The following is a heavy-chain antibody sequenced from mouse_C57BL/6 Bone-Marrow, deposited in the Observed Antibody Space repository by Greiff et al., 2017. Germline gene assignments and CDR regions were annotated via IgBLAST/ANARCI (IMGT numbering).Heavy chain of an antibody. V-gene: IGHV5-4*01. CDR3: ARDRDLDSSGAMDY. J-gene: IGHJ4*01. CDR1: GFTFSSYA. Sequence: EVQGVESGGGLVKPGGSLKLSCAASGFTFSSYAMSWVRQPPEKRLEWVATISDGGSYTYYPDNVKGRFTISRDNAKNNLYLQMSHLKSEDTAMYYCARDRDLDSSGAMDYWGQGTSVTVSS. D-gene: IGHD3-2*02. CDR2: ISDGGSYT.